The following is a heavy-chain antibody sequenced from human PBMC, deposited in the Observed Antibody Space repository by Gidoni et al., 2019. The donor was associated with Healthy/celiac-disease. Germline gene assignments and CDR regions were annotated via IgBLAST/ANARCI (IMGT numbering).Heavy chain of an antibody. J-gene: IGHJ5*02. CDR1: GGTFSSYA. D-gene: IGHD6-19*01. CDR2: IIPIFGTA. CDR3: ARDKLAGGVAGGYWFDP. V-gene: IGHV1-69*01. Sequence: QVQLVQSGAEVKKPGSSVKVSCKASGGTFSSYAISWVRQAPGQGLEWMGGIIPIFGTANYAQKFQGRVTITADESTSTAYRELSSLRSEDTAVYYCARDKLAGGVAGGYWFDPWGQGTLVTVSS.